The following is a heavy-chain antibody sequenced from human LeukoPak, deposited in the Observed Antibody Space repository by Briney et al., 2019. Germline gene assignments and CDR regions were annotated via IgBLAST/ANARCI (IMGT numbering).Heavy chain of an antibody. V-gene: IGHV1-18*01. D-gene: IGHD6-13*01. CDR1: GYTFTSYG. Sequence: AGVKVSCKASGYTFTSYGITWVRQPPGQGLRWMGWIIAYNGNTNYAQKLQGRVTMTTDTSTSTAYMELRSLRSDGTAVYYCAREYSSSWYGYIYWGQGTLVTVSS. J-gene: IGHJ4*02. CDR3: AREYSSSWYGYIY. CDR2: IIAYNGNT.